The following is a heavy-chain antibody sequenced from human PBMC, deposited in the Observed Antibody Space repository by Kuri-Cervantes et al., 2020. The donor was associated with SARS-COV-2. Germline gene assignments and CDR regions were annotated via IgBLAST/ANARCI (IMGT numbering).Heavy chain of an antibody. Sequence: GGSLRLSCAASGFTFSSYSMNWVRQAPGKGLVWVSHINDDGSITNHADSVKGRFTVSRDNDKNMVFLQMRSLRAEDTAVYYCARFNWNWTGYLDYWGQGNLVHGAS. CDR3: ARFNWNWTGYLDY. CDR1: GFTFSSYS. D-gene: IGHD3/OR15-3a*01. V-gene: IGHV3-74*01. J-gene: IGHJ4*02. CDR2: INDDGSIT.